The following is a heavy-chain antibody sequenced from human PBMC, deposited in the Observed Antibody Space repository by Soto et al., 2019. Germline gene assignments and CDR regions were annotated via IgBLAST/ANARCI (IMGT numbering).Heavy chain of an antibody. CDR3: ARVISSSWYFGAKIDY. V-gene: IGHV3-33*01. CDR1: GFTFSSYG. Sequence: QVQLVESGGGVVQPGRSLRLSCAASGFTFSSYGMHWVRQAPGKGLEWVAVIWYDGSNKYYADSVKGRFTISRDNSKNTRYLQMNSLRAEDTAVYYCARVISSSWYFGAKIDYWGQGTLVTVSS. J-gene: IGHJ4*02. CDR2: IWYDGSNK. D-gene: IGHD6-13*01.